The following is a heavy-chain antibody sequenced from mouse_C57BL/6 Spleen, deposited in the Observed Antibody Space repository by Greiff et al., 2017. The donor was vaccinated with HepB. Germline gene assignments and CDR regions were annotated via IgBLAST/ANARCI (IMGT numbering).Heavy chain of an antibody. Sequence: EVQVVESGGGLVKPGGSLKLSCAASGFTFSSYAMSWVRQTPEKRLEWVATISDGGSYTYYPDNVKGRFTISRDNAKNNLYLQMSHLKSEDTAMYYCARADDGGYFDVWGTGTTVTVSS. V-gene: IGHV5-4*01. CDR1: GFTFSSYA. D-gene: IGHD2-3*01. J-gene: IGHJ1*03. CDR3: ARADDGGYFDV. CDR2: ISDGGSYT.